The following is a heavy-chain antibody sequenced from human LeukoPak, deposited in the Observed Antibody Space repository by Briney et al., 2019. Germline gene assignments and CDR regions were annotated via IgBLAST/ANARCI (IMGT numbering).Heavy chain of an antibody. CDR1: GFIFSSYW. D-gene: IGHD3-3*01. J-gene: IGHJ6*03. CDR2: IKQDGSEK. Sequence: HPGGSLRLSCAASGFIFSSYWMSWVRQAPGKGLEWVANIKQDGSEKYYVDSVKGRFTISRDNAKNSLYLQMNSLRAEDTAVYYCARAMYYDFWSGYYLTPCYMDVWGKGTTVTVSS. V-gene: IGHV3-7*01. CDR3: ARAMYYDFWSGYYLTPCYMDV.